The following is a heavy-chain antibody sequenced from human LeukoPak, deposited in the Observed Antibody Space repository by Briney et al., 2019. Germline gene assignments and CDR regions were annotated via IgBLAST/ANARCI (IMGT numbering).Heavy chain of an antibody. CDR2: IGTAGDT. CDR1: GFSFSSYD. CDR3: ARGKGARYYYDSSGIDAFDI. V-gene: IGHV3-13*01. J-gene: IGHJ3*02. Sequence: GGSLRLSCAASGFSFSSYDMHWVRQATGKGLEWVSAIGTAGDTYCPGSVKGRFTISRENAKNSLYLQMNSLRAGDTAVYYCARGKGARYYYDSSGIDAFDIWGQGTMVTVSS. D-gene: IGHD3-22*01.